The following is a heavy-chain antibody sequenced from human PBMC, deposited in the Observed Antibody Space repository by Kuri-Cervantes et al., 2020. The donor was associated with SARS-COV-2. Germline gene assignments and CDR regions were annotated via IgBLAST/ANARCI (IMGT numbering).Heavy chain of an antibody. CDR1: GFTFSRHG. V-gene: IGHV3-30*02. J-gene: IGHJ4*02. Sequence: GESLKISCAASGFTFSRHGMHWVRQAPGKGLEWVAFIWYDGNKKDYAVSVKGRFAISRDNSKNALYLQMNSLRAEDTAVYYCAKCAYYYDSSGYYYFDYWGQGTLVTVSS. CDR3: AKCAYYYDSSGYYYFDY. CDR2: IWYDGNKK. D-gene: IGHD3-22*01.